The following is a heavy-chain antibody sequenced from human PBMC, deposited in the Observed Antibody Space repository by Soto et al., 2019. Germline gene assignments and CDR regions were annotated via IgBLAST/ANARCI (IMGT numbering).Heavy chain of an antibody. D-gene: IGHD6-19*01. CDR3: ARRRSSGWYY. Sequence: ILSLTCTVSGGSVSSGIYYWSWIRQPPGKGLEWIGYIYYSGSTYYNPSLKSRVTISVDTSKNQFSLKLSSVTAADTAVYYCARRRSSGWYYWGQGTLVTVSS. CDR2: IYYSGST. CDR1: GGSVSSGIYY. J-gene: IGHJ4*02. V-gene: IGHV4-39*01.